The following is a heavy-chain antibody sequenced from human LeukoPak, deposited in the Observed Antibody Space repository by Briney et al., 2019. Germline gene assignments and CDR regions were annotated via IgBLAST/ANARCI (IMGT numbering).Heavy chain of an antibody. J-gene: IGHJ3*02. CDR1: GFTFSSYA. V-gene: IGHV3-23*01. CDR2: ISGSGGST. D-gene: IGHD2-15*01. CDR3: AKSTSYCSGGSCFSEAFDI. Sequence: SGVSLRLSCAASGFTFSSYAMSWVRQAPGKGLEWVSAISGSGGSTYYADSVKGRFTISRDNSKNTLYLQMNSLRAEDTAVYYCAKSTSYCSGGSCFSEAFDIWGQGTMVTVSS.